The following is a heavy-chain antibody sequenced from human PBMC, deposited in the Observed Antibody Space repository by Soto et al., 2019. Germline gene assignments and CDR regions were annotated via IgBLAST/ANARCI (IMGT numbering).Heavy chain of an antibody. Sequence: EVKLVESGGGWVQPGRSLRLSCAASGFSFDDYAMHWVRQLPGKGLEWVAGIGWRSFTLGYANSVKGRFTISRDNTKHTLYLQMNSLRTEDTGVYYCVSQPHWARPFESWGQGTLVNVSS. CDR2: IGWRSFTL. CDR1: GFSFDDYA. V-gene: IGHV3-9*01. D-gene: IGHD7-27*01. J-gene: IGHJ4*02. CDR3: VSQPHWARPFES.